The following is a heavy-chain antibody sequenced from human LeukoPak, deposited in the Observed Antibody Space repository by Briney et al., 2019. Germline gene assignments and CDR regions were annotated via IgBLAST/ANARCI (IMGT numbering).Heavy chain of an antibody. J-gene: IGHJ4*02. V-gene: IGHV3-23*01. CDR1: GFTFSNYA. D-gene: IGHD3-10*01. Sequence: PGGSLRLSCAASGFTFSNYAMTWVRQAPGKGLEWVSAISGSGGSTYYADSVKGRLTISRDNSKNTLYLQMNSLRAEDTAVYYCAKDSYYYGSGSPVFDYWGQGTPVTVSS. CDR3: AKDSYYYGSGSPVFDY. CDR2: ISGSGGST.